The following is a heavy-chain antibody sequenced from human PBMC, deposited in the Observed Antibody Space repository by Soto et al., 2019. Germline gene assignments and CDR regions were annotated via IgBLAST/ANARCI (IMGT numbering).Heavy chain of an antibody. CDR2: ISGDTGST. CDR3: EKGAYCSGGSCYGNWFDP. J-gene: IGHJ5*02. V-gene: IGHV3-23*01. CDR1: EFTFRSYA. D-gene: IGHD2-15*01. Sequence: ELQLLESGGALVQPGGSRRLSCAAFEFTFRSYAMSWVRQAPGKGLDWSSVISGDTGSTNYADSVKGRLTISRDNSKITQYLEMNSLRAEDTAVYYCEKGAYCSGGSCYGNWFDPWGQGTLVTVSS.